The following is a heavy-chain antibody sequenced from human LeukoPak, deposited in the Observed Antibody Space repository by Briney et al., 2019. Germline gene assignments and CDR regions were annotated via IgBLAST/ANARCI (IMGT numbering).Heavy chain of an antibody. J-gene: IGHJ4*02. D-gene: IGHD3-3*01. Sequence: SETLSLTCTVSGGSISSYYWSWIRQPAGKGLEWIGRIYTSGSTNYNSSLKSRVTMSVDTSKNQFSLKLSSVTAADTAVYYCARGKGDFWSGHGPFDYWGQGTLFTVSS. CDR2: IYTSGST. V-gene: IGHV4-4*07. CDR1: GGSISSYY. CDR3: ARGKGDFWSGHGPFDY.